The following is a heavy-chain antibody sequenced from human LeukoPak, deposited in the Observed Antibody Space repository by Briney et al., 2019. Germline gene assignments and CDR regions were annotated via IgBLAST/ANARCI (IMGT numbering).Heavy chain of an antibody. D-gene: IGHD3-10*01. Sequence: SETLSLTCTVSGGSISSYYWSWIRQPAGKGLEWIGRIYTSGSTNYNPSLKSRVTMSVDTSKNQFSLKLSSVTAADTAVYYCARGEILKWFGETEYYFDYWGQGTLVTVSS. CDR3: ARGEILKWFGETEYYFDY. CDR1: GGSISSYY. V-gene: IGHV4-4*07. CDR2: IYTSGST. J-gene: IGHJ4*02.